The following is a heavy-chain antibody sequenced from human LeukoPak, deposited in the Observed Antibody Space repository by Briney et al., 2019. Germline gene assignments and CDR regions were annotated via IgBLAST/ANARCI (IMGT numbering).Heavy chain of an antibody. CDR2: ISSSSSTI. J-gene: IGHJ3*02. D-gene: IGHD2-15*01. CDR1: GFTFSDYY. V-gene: IGHV3-11*04. CDR3: ARGKTSDDIVEDAFDI. Sequence: GGSLRLSCAASGFTFSDYYMSWIRQAPGKGLEWVSYISSSSSTIYYADSVKGRFTISRDNAKNSLYLQMNSLRAEDTALYYCARGKTSDDIVEDAFDIWGQGTMVAVSS.